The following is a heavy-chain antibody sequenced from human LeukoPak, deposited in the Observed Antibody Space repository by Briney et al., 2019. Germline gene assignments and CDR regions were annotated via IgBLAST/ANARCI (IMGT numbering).Heavy chain of an antibody. D-gene: IGHD3/OR15-3a*01. CDR2: IYYSGST. CDR3: ARDRHGPFDY. CDR1: GGSISSYY. J-gene: IGHJ4*02. V-gene: IGHV4-59*12. Sequence: SETLSLTCTVSGGSISSYYWSWIRQPPGKGLEWIGYIYYSGSTNYNPSLKSRVTISVDTSKNQFSLKLSSVTAADTAVYYCARDRHGPFDYWGQGTLVTVSS.